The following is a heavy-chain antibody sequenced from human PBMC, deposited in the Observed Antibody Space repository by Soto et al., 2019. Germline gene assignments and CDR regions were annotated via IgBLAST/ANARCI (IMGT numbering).Heavy chain of an antibody. CDR2: ISFDGNYK. CDR1: GITFNTYG. CDR3: AGWGYSSVRR. Sequence: QEQLVESGGGVVQVGTSLTLSCVASGITFNTYGMHWVRQAPGKGLECVAVISFDGNYKDYADSVKGRFTISRDNSRSTLYLQMNRLRLEDTAVYYRAGWGYSSVRRWGQGTLVTVSP. D-gene: IGHD6-13*01. V-gene: IGHV3-30*03. J-gene: IGHJ4*02.